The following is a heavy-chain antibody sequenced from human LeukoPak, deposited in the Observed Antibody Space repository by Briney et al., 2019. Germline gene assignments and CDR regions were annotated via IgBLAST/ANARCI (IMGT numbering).Heavy chain of an antibody. Sequence: GRSLRLSCAASGFTFSSYAMHWVRQAPGKGLEWVAVISYDGSNKYYADSVKGRFTISRDNSKNTLYLQMNSLRAEDTAVYYCASSRSGWIYFDCWGQGTLVTVSS. CDR1: GFTFSSYA. CDR3: ASSRSGWIYFDC. D-gene: IGHD6-19*01. V-gene: IGHV3-30*04. CDR2: ISYDGSNK. J-gene: IGHJ4*02.